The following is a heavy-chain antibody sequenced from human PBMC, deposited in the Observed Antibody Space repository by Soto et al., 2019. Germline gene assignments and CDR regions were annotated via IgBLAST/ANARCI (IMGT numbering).Heavy chain of an antibody. CDR2: IYYSGST. D-gene: IGHD6-13*01. V-gene: IGHV4-59*01. CDR1: GGSISSYY. Sequence: SETLSLTCTVSGGSISSYYWSWIRQPPGKGLEWIGYIYYSGSTNYNPSLKSRVTISVDTSKNQFSLKLSSVTAADTAVYYCARVGGGAAAGWRWFDPWGQGTQVTVAS. J-gene: IGHJ5*02. CDR3: ARVGGGAAAGWRWFDP.